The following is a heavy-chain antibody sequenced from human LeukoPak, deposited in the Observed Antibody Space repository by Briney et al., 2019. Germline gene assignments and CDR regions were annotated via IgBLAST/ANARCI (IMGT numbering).Heavy chain of an antibody. Sequence: GESLKISCKASGYTFTDYWIGWVRQMPGEGLEWMGILYPGHSDTRYSPSFEGQVTFSADDSISTAYLQWSSLKASDTAMYYCARLRARVGDVWDYAMVVWGQGTAVTVSS. CDR3: ARLRARVGDVWDYAMVV. J-gene: IGHJ6*02. D-gene: IGHD1-26*01. V-gene: IGHV5-51*01. CDR2: LYPGHSDT. CDR1: GYTFTDYW.